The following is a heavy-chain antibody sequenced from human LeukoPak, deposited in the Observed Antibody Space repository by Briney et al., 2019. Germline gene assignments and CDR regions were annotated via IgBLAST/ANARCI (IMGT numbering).Heavy chain of an antibody. D-gene: IGHD4-11*01. CDR2: IIPIFGTA. V-gene: IGHV1-69*13. CDR3: ARATVADFDY. CDR1: GGTFSSYA. Sequence: ASAKVSCKASGGTFSSYAISWVRQAPGQGLEWMGGIIPIFGTANYAQRFQGRVTITADESTSTAYMELSSLRSEDTAVYYCARATVADFDYWGQGTLVTVSS. J-gene: IGHJ4*02.